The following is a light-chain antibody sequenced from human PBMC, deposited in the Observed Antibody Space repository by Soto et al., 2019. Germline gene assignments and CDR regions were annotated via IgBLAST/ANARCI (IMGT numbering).Light chain of an antibody. CDR2: KAS. CDR3: QQYTRYWT. J-gene: IGKJ1*01. CDR1: QGISTW. V-gene: IGKV1-5*03. Sequence: DIQLTQSPSFLSASVRDRVTITCRASQGISTWLAWYQQKPGKAPRLLIYKASTLESGVPSRFSGSGSGTEFTLTISSLQPDDFATYYCQQYTRYWTFGQGTKVDIK.